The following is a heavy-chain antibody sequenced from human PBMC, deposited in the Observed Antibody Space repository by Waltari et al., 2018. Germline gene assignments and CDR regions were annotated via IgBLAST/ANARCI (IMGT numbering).Heavy chain of an antibody. J-gene: IGHJ5*02. Sequence: QVQLQESGPGLVKPSETLSLTCTVSGASISTSPYYCGWIRQPPGKGLEWIGDIYSAGYTYYDPSLKSRVTISVDTSKNQFSLKMSYVAAADTAIDYCARVSGGYPVGWIDPWGQGTVVTVSS. D-gene: IGHD1-26*01. CDR1: GASISTSPYY. V-gene: IGHV4-39*07. CDR3: ARVSGGYPVGWIDP. CDR2: IYSAGYT.